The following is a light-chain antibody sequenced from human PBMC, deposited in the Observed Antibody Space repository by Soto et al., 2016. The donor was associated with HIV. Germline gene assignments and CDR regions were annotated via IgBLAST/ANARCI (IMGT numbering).Light chain of an antibody. Sequence: DIRMTQSPSSLSASVGDRVTIICRASQGIGNDLAWFQQKPGKAPKSLIYSASSLQGGVPARFRGTRSGTEFTLTISGLQPEDFATYFCLQHNRYPYTFGQGSKVEIK. CDR1: QGIGND. CDR2: SAS. CDR3: LQHNRYPYT. V-gene: IGKV1-17*01. J-gene: IGKJ2*01.